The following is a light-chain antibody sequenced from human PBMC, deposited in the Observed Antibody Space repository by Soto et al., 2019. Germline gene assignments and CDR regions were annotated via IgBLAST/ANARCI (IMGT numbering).Light chain of an antibody. Sequence: TQSPATLSLSPGEISTLSCRESQSDSSSYLAWYQQTPGQAPKLLIYGASTRATGIPVRFSGSASGTEFTFTISSLQSEDFTIYYCQPYNKWPLTFGQGTKVDIK. CDR2: GAS. CDR1: QSDSSSY. J-gene: IGKJ1*01. CDR3: QPYNKWPLT. V-gene: IGKV3-15*01.